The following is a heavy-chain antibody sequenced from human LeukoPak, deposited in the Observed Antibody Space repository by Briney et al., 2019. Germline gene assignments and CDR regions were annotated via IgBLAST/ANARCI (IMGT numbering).Heavy chain of an antibody. Sequence: PSETPSLTCAVYGGSGNYYWSWVRQPPGKGLEWIGEITHTGNTHYNPSLKSRVSISLDTSKNQFFLKLSSVAAANTAVYYCAPIYGDYSDFDSWGQGTLVTVSS. V-gene: IGHV4-34*01. J-gene: IGHJ4*02. D-gene: IGHD4-17*01. CDR3: APIYGDYSDFDS. CDR1: GGSGNYY. CDR2: ITHTGNT.